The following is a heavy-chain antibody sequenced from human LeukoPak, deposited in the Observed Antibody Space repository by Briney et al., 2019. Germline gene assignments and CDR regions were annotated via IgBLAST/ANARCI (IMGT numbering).Heavy chain of an antibody. CDR1: GDSISSSSYY. J-gene: IGHJ5*02. Sequence: SETLSLTCTVSGDSISSSSYYWGWIRQPPGKGLEWIGSIYYSGSTYYNPSLKSRVTISVDTSKNQFSLKLSSVTAADTAVYYCARLGYGYDFWSGYSQRWFDPWGQGTLVTVSS. V-gene: IGHV4-39*01. D-gene: IGHD3-3*01. CDR2: IYYSGST. CDR3: ARLGYGYDFWSGYSQRWFDP.